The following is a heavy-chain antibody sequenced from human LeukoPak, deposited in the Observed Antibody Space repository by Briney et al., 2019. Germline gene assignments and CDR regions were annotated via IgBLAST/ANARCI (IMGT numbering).Heavy chain of an antibody. CDR2: IRWSGAGT. CDR3: AGLKSPCIRLHPRFEY. D-gene: IGHD3-3*02. V-gene: IGHV3-23*01. Sequence: PGGSLRLSCEASGFSFGTDAVSWVRQAPGKGLEWVSSIRWSGAGTFYVESVKGRFTISRDSSRHTVFRPVSTLSSEHTAVYYCAGLKSPCIRLHPRFEYWGRGTRVTVSS. CDR1: GFSFGTDA. J-gene: IGHJ4*02.